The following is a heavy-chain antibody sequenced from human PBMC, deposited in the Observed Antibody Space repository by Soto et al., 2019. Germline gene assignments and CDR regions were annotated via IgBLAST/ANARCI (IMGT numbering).Heavy chain of an antibody. CDR3: AKDARDDYSNYYYYYGMDV. J-gene: IGHJ6*02. CDR1: GFTFSSYA. V-gene: IGHV3-23*01. CDR2: ISGSGGST. Sequence: GGSLRLSCAASGFTFSSYAMSWVRQAPGQGLEWVSAISGSGGSTYYADSVKGRFTISRDNSKNTLYLQMNSLRAEDTAVYYCAKDARDDYSNYYYYYGMDVWGQGTTVTVSS. D-gene: IGHD4-4*01.